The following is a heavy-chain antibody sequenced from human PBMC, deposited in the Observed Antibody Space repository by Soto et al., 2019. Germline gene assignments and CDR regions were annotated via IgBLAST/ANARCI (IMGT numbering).Heavy chain of an antibody. J-gene: IGHJ5*02. CDR2: IYYSGST. D-gene: IGHD3-10*01. CDR3: ARAYYYGSGSYYNH. Sequence: SETLSLTCTVSGGSISSYYWSWIRQPPGKGLEWIGYIYYSGSTNYNPSLKSRVTISVDTSKNQFSLKLSSVTAAGTAVYYCARAYYYGSGSYYNHWGQGTLLTVSS. CDR1: GGSISSYY. V-gene: IGHV4-59*01.